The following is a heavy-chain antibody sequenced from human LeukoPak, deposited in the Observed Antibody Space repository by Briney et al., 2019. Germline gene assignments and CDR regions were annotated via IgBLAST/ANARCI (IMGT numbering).Heavy chain of an antibody. CDR3: AREGYDFWSGYYIGY. CDR2: INHSGST. V-gene: IGHV4-34*01. CDR1: GGSFSGYC. J-gene: IGHJ4*02. D-gene: IGHD3-3*01. Sequence: PSETLSLTCAVYGGSFSGYCWSWIRQPPGKGLEWIGEINHSGSTNYNPSLKSRVTISVDTSKNQFSLKLSSVTAADTAVYYCAREGYDFWSGYYIGYWGQGTLVTVSS.